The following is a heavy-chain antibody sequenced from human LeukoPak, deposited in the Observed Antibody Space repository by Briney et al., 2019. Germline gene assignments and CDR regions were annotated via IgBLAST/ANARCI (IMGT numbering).Heavy chain of an antibody. V-gene: IGHV3-21*01. J-gene: IGHJ4*02. Sequence: GGSPRLSCAASGFTFSSYSMNWVRQAPGKGLEWVSSISSSSSYIYCADSVKGRFTISRDNAKNSLYLQMNSLRAEDTAVYYCARFCSSTSCYDYWGQGTLVTVSS. CDR3: ARFCSSTSCYDY. CDR2: ISSSSSYI. D-gene: IGHD2-2*01. CDR1: GFTFSSYS.